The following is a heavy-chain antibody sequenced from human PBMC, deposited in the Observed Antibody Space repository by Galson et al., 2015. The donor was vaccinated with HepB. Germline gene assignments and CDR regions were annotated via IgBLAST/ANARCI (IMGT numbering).Heavy chain of an antibody. CDR3: AKDKAPIVLVVYANGNWFDP. CDR1: GFTFSSYA. J-gene: IGHJ5*02. Sequence: SLRLSCAASGFTFSSYAMSWVRQAPGKGLEWVSAISGSGGSTYYADSVKGRFTISRDNSKNTLYLQMNSLRAEDTAVYYCAKDKAPIVLVVYANGNWFDPWGQGTLVTVSS. CDR2: ISGSGGST. D-gene: IGHD2-8*02. V-gene: IGHV3-23*01.